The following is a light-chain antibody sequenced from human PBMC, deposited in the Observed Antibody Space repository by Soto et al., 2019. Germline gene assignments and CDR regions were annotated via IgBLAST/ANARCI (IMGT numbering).Light chain of an antibody. J-gene: IGKJ4*01. Sequence: IVLTQSPATLSLSPGERATLSCRASQSVRRYLAWYQQKPGQAPRLLIYDASNRATGIPARFSGSGSGTDFTLTISSLEPEDFAVYYCQQRSNSPLTFGGGTKVVNK. CDR3: QQRSNSPLT. CDR1: QSVRRY. CDR2: DAS. V-gene: IGKV3-11*01.